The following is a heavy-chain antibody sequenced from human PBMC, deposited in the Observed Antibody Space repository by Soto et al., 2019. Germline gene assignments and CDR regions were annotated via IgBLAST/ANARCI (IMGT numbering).Heavy chain of an antibody. Sequence: ASVKVSCKASGYTFTSYAMNWVRQAPGQGLEWMGWINTNTGNPTYAQGFTGRFVFSLDTSVSTAYLQICSLKAEDTAVYYCARGITIFGVDQTYYYYMDVWAKGNTVTVSS. CDR1: GYTFTSYA. D-gene: IGHD3-3*01. J-gene: IGHJ6*03. CDR2: INTNTGNP. V-gene: IGHV7-4-1*01. CDR3: ARGITIFGVDQTYYYYMDV.